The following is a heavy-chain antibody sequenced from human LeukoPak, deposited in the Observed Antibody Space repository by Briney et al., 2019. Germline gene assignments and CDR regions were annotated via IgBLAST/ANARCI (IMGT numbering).Heavy chain of an antibody. J-gene: IGHJ5*02. CDR1: GFTFSGSA. CDR2: IRSKANSYAT. D-gene: IGHD6-13*01. CDR3: AKDKAPGILNWFDP. V-gene: IGHV3-73*01. Sequence: GGSLRLSCAASGFTFSGSAMHWVRQASGKGLEWVGRIRSKANSYATAYAASVKGRFTISRDNSKNTLYLQMNSLRAEDTAVYYCAKDKAPGILNWFDPWGQGTLVTVSS.